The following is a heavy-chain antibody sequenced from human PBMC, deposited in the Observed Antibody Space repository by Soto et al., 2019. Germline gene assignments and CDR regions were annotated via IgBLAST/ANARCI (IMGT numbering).Heavy chain of an antibody. CDR1: GFTFSSYA. CDR3: VRDKSPYSSGWHNRHFDY. Sequence: QVQLVESGGGVVQPGRSLRLSCAASGFTFSSYAMHWVRQAPGKGLEWVAVISYDGSNKYYADSVKGRFTISRDNSKTLYLQRNSRRAEDTAVYYCVRDKSPYSSGWHNRHFDYWGQGTLVTVSS. V-gene: IGHV3-30-3*01. D-gene: IGHD6-19*01. J-gene: IGHJ4*02. CDR2: ISYDGSNK.